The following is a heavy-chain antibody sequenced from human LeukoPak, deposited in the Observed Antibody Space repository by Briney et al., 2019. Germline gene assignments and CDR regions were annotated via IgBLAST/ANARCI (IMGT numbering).Heavy chain of an antibody. J-gene: IGHJ5*02. CDR3: ARARDGGQLSWFDP. CDR1: GGTFSSYA. CDR2: IIPILGIA. V-gene: IGHV1-69*04. Sequence: ASVKVSRKASGGTFSSYAISWVRQAPGQGLEWMGRIIPILGIANYAQKFQGRVTITADKSTSTAYMELSSLRSEDTAVYYCARARDGGQLSWFDPWGQGTLVTVSS. D-gene: IGHD5-24*01.